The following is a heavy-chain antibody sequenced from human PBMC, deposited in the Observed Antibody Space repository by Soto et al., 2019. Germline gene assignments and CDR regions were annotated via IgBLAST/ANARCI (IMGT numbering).Heavy chain of an antibody. J-gene: IGHJ4*01. CDR1: GFTFSSYA. CDR2: ISGSGGST. Sequence: GGSLRLSCAASGFTFSSYAMSWVRQAPGKGLEWVSAISGSGGSTYYADSVKGRFTISRDNSKNTLHLQMNSLRAEDTAVYYCANLYGDYDFDSRAQRTLVTVSS. CDR3: ANLYGDYDFDS. V-gene: IGHV3-23*01. D-gene: IGHD4-17*01.